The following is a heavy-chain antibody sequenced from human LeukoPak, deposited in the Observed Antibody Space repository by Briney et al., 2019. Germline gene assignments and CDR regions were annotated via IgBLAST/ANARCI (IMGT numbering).Heavy chain of an antibody. Sequence: SETLSLTCTASGGFLNNYYWSSLRQPPGKGLEWMAYIYYSGSTNYTPSLKSRVTISLDTSKNQFSLKLSPVTAADTAVYYCARLGVLRVLDYWGQGTLVTVSS. CDR2: IYYSGST. V-gene: IGHV4-59*08. CDR1: GGFLNNYY. D-gene: IGHD3-10*01. J-gene: IGHJ4*02. CDR3: ARLGVLRVLDY.